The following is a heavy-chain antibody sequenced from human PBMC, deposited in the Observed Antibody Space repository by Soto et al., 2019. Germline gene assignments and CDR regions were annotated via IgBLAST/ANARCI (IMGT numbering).Heavy chain of an antibody. J-gene: IGHJ4*02. CDR3: ARVSTYYYDSSGYYSYYFDY. CDR2: IYYSGST. D-gene: IGHD3-22*01. Sequence: SETLSLTCTVSGGSISSGDYYWSWIRQPPGKGLEWIGYIYYSGSTYYNPSLKSRVTISVDTSKNQFSLKLSSVTAADTAVYYCARVSTYYYDSSGYYSYYFDYWGQGTLVTVSS. CDR1: GGSISSGDYY. V-gene: IGHV4-30-4*01.